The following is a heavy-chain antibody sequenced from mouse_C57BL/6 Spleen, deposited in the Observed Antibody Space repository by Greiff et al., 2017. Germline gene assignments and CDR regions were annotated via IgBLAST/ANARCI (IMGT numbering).Heavy chain of an antibody. D-gene: IGHD1-1*01. CDR2: INPSNGGT. CDR1: GYTLTSYW. CDR3: VRGLITTFGVFAY. J-gene: IGHJ3*01. Sequence: QVQLQRPGTELVKPGASVKLSCKASGYTLTSYWMPWVKQRPGQGLEWIGNINPSNGGTNYNEKFKSKATLTVDKSSSTAYMQLSSLTSEDSAVYYCVRGLITTFGVFAYWGQWTLVTVPA. V-gene: IGHV1-53*01.